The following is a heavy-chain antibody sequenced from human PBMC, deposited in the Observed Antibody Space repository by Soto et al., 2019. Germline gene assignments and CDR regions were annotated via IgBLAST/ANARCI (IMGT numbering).Heavy chain of an antibody. D-gene: IGHD6-13*01. CDR1: GYTFINFG. J-gene: IGHJ5*02. Sequence: QVQLVQSGTEVKKPGASVKVSRKTSGYTFINFGIGWVRQAPGQGLEWMGWISPFNGHTHYAQKFQGRVSLTTDTSTSTAFLELRSLTYDDTAVYYCAREPPRATAGLNYFDPWGQGTLVTVSS. CDR2: ISPFNGHT. V-gene: IGHV1-18*01. CDR3: AREPPRATAGLNYFDP.